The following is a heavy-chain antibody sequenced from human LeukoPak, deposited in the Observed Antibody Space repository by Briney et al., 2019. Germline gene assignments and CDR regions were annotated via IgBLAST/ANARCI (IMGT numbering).Heavy chain of an antibody. CDR1: GDSLSINNVA. CDR2: TYYRSKWNT. Sequence: SQTLSLTCAISGDSLSINNVACNWIRQSPSRGLEWLGRTYYRSKWNTDYAVSVKSRITINSDTSKNQFSLQLNSVTPEDTAVYYCARGCYSSFDYWDQGTLVTVSS. D-gene: IGHD5-18*01. J-gene: IGHJ4*02. V-gene: IGHV6-1*01. CDR3: ARGCYSSFDY.